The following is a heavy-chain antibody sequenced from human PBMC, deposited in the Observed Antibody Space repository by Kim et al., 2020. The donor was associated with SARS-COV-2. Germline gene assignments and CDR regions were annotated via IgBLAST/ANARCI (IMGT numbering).Heavy chain of an antibody. CDR2: ISSSSSYI. J-gene: IGHJ3*02. CDR1: GFTFSSYS. CDR3: ARRATVSTGFDI. Sequence: GGSLRLSCAASGFTFSSYSMNWVRQAPGKGLEWVSSISSSSSYIYYADSVKGRFTISRDNAKNSLYLQMNSLRAEDTAVYYCARRATVSTGFDIWGQGTMFTVSS. V-gene: IGHV3-21*01. D-gene: IGHD4-17*01.